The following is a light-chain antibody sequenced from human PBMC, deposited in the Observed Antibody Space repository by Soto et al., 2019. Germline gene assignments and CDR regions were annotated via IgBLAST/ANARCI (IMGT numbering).Light chain of an antibody. CDR3: QQYLNRWT. J-gene: IGKJ1*01. CDR2: KAS. CDR1: QSISTW. V-gene: IGKV1-5*03. Sequence: DLQMTQSPSTLSASVGDRVTITCRASQSISTWLAWYQQKPGKAPKLLIYKASSLEGGVPSRFSGSGSGPEFTLTISSLQPDDFATYYCQQYLNRWTFGQGTKVQIK.